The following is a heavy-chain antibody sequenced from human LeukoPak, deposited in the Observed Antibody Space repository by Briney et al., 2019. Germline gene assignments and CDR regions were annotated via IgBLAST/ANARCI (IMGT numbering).Heavy chain of an antibody. CDR1: GFTFGNYY. J-gene: IGHJ4*02. Sequence: NAGGSLRLSCAASGFTFGNYYMTWVRQAPGKGLEWLSYISHTDRSTVYAESVKGLFTISRDNAKNSLYLQMNSLRDEDTAVYYCARDPTVTTENYFDYWGQGTLVTVSS. V-gene: IGHV3-11*06. CDR2: ISHTDRST. CDR3: ARDPTVTTENYFDY. D-gene: IGHD4-17*01.